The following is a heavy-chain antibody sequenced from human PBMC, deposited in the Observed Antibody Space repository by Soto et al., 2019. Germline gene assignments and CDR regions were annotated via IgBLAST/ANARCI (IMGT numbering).Heavy chain of an antibody. D-gene: IGHD5-12*01. J-gene: IGHJ4*02. CDR1: GYNFNTYW. Sequence: GESLKISCEGSGYNFNTYWIGWVRQRPGKGLEWRELIYPGDSDTRYSPSFEGQVTLAVDRSISTADLQWSSLKASDTAIYYCATSTVSYVDIVSSTTRGYFDHWGQGTLVTVSS. V-gene: IGHV5-51*01. CDR3: ATSTVSYVDIVSSTTRGYFDH. CDR2: IYPGDSDT.